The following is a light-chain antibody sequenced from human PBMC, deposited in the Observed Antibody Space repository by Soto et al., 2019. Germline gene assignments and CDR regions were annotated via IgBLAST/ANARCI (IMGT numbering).Light chain of an antibody. J-gene: IGKJ5*01. V-gene: IGKV3-20*01. CDR1: QSVTSTY. Sequence: EIVLTQSPGTLSLSPGERVTLSCRASQSVTSTYLAWYQQKPGQAPRLLIYGASSRATGIPDRFSGSGSGTDFTLTISRLDPEDFAVYYCQQYDSSPITFGQGTRLEIK. CDR2: GAS. CDR3: QQYDSSPIT.